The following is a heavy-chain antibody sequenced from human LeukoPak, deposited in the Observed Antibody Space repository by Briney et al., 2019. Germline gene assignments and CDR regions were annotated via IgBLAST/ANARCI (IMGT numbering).Heavy chain of an antibody. CDR3: AKGHTDYGTGFDC. V-gene: IGHV3-23*01. CDR1: GFTFSTYA. Sequence: GGSLRLSCAASGFTFSTYAMSWVRQAPGKGLEWVSIISGGGGNTYYVDSVKGRFTISRDNSRNTLYLQMNSLRVEDTAVYYCAKGHTDYGTGFDCRGQGTLVIVSS. CDR2: ISGGGGNT. J-gene: IGHJ4*02. D-gene: IGHD4-17*01.